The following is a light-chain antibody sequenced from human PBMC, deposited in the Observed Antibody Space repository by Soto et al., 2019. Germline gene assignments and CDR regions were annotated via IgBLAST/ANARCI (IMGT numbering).Light chain of an antibody. CDR1: SSDVGGNNY. J-gene: IGLJ2*01. CDR3: CSYAGSYSVV. CDR2: DVS. V-gene: IGLV2-11*01. Sequence: QSALTQPRSVSGCPGQSVTISCTGTSSDVGGNNYVSWYQQHPGKAPKLMIYDVSKRPSGVPDRFSGSKARNTASLTISGLQAEDEADYYCCSYAGSYSVVFGGGTKLTVL.